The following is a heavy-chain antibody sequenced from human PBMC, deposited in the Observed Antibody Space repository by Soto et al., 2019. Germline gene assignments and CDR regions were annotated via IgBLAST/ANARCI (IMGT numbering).Heavy chain of an antibody. CDR3: ERDKSIKVNNANVAYGLDV. J-gene: IGHJ6*02. CDR2: IYHSGGT. Sequence: PSETLSLTCTVSGDSISGGGYYWGWVRQRPGKGLEWIGCIYHSGGTHYNPSLKGRLTISVDKSKNQFYLRLTSVTAADTAVYYCERDKSIKVNNANVAYGLDVWGQGTTVTVSS. V-gene: IGHV4-31*03. D-gene: IGHD2-21*01. CDR1: GDSISGGGYY.